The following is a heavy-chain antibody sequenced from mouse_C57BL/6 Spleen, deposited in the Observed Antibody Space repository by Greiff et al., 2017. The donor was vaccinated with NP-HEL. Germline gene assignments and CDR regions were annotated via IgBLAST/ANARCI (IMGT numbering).Heavy chain of an antibody. J-gene: IGHJ4*01. V-gene: IGHV1-81*01. CDR2: IYPRSGNT. Sequence: VQLQQSGAELARPGASVKLSCKASGYTFTSYGISWVKQRTGQGLEWIGEIYPRSGNTYYNEKFKGKATLTADKSSSTAYMELRSLPSEDSAVYFCATAQATSYAMDYWGQGTSVTVSS. CDR3: ATAQATSYAMDY. CDR1: GYTFTSYG. D-gene: IGHD3-2*02.